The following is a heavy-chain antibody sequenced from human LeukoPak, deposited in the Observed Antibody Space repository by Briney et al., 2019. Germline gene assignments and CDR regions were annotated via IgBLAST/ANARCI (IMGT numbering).Heavy chain of an antibody. CDR2: IYYKGST. J-gene: IGHJ4*02. V-gene: IGHV4-59*08. Sequence: PSETLSLTCTVSGGSISTYYWSWIRQPPGKGLEWIGYIYYKGSTNYNPSLKSRVTISVDTSKNQFSLKLSSVTAADTAVYYCARLLDPLGYCAGGSCYLDSWGQGTLVTVSS. CDR1: GGSISTYY. D-gene: IGHD2-8*02. CDR3: ARLLDPLGYCAGGSCYLDS.